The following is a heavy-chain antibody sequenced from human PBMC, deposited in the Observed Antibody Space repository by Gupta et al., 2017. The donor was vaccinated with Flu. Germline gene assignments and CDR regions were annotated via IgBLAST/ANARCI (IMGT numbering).Heavy chain of an antibody. Sequence: QASGKGLEWVGRIRSKANSYATVYAESVKGRFTISRDDSKNTAYLQMNSLKTEDTAVYYCSRLNEAVVTATEYWGQGTLVTVSS. CDR3: SRLNEAVVTATEY. V-gene: IGHV3-73*01. CDR2: IRSKANSYAT. D-gene: IGHD2-21*02. J-gene: IGHJ4*02.